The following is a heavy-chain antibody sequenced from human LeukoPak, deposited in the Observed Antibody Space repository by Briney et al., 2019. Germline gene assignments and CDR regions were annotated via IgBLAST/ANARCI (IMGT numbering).Heavy chain of an antibody. CDR3: TRGPTQQWLYYGMDV. D-gene: IGHD5-18*01. CDR1: GFTFGDHA. Sequence: GGSLRLSCTASGFTFGDHAMSCVRQAPGKGLEWVGFIRSKTYGGTTEYAASVKGRFTISRDDSKSIAYLQMNSLKTEDTAVYYCTRGPTQQWLYYGMDVWGQGTTVTVSS. J-gene: IGHJ6*02. CDR2: IRSKTYGGTT. V-gene: IGHV3-49*04.